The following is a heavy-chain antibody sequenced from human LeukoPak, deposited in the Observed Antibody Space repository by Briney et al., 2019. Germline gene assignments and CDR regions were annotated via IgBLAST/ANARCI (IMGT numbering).Heavy chain of an antibody. Sequence: SETLSLTCTVSGGSISSYYWSWIRQPPGKELEWIGYIYYSGSTNYNPSLKSRVTISVDTSKNQFSLKLSSVTAADTAVYYCARGVRYFDWLSPHYFDYWGQGTLVTVSS. D-gene: IGHD3-9*01. J-gene: IGHJ4*02. CDR3: ARGVRYFDWLSPHYFDY. CDR2: IYYSGST. V-gene: IGHV4-59*01. CDR1: GGSISSYY.